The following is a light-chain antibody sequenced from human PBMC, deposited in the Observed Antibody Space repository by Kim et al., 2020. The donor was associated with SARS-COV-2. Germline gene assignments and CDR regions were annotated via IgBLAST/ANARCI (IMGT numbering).Light chain of an antibody. J-gene: IGLJ2*01. CDR1: SGSIASNY. CDR3: QSYDSTSVV. V-gene: IGLV6-57*01. Sequence: GKPLTNPCTRSSGSIASNYVQWHQQRPGSSPTTVIYEDNLRPSGVPDRFSGSIDSSSNSASLTISGLKTEDEADYYCQSYDSTSVVFGGGTQLTVL. CDR2: EDN.